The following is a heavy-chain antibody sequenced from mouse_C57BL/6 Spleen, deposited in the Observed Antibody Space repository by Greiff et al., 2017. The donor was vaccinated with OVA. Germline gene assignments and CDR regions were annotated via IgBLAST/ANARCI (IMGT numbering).Heavy chain of an antibody. Sequence: VQGVESGAELVKPGASVKLSCKASGYTFTSYWMQWVKQRPGQGLEWIGEIDPSDSYTNYNQKFKGKATLTVDKSSSTAYMQLSSLTSEDSAVYYCARGGADYWGQGTTLTVSS. CDR1: GYTFTSYW. V-gene: IGHV1-50*01. J-gene: IGHJ2*01. CDR3: ARGGADY. CDR2: IDPSDSYT.